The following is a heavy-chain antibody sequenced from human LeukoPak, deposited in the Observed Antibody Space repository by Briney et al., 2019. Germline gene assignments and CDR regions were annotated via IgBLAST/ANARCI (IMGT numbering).Heavy chain of an antibody. Sequence: SETLSLTCTVSGGSMNDHYWTWIRQPPEKGLELIGHIYSSGTTAYTPSLKSRVTMSIDTSRNQLSLNVFSVTAADSAVYYCARFNSGCSEASCYVHCWGQGILVIVSS. CDR3: ARFNSGCSEASCYVHC. CDR2: IYSSGTT. V-gene: IGHV4-59*11. D-gene: IGHD2-2*01. J-gene: IGHJ4*02. CDR1: GGSMNDHY.